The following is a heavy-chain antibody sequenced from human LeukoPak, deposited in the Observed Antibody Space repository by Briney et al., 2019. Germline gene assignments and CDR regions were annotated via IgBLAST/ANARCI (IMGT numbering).Heavy chain of an antibody. CDR1: GFTVSGNY. Sequence: GGSLRLSCAATGFTVSGNYMNWVRQAPGKGLEWVSIIYTGGATYYADSVKGRFTISRDTSKNTVYLQMNSLRAEDTAVYYCARGLYYDSSGYYFDYWGQGTLVTVSS. V-gene: IGHV3-66*02. CDR3: ARGLYYDSSGYYFDY. J-gene: IGHJ4*02. D-gene: IGHD3-22*01. CDR2: IYTGGAT.